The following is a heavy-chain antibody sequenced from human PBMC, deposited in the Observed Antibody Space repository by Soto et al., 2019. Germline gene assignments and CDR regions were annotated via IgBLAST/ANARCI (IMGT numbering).Heavy chain of an antibody. Sequence: GGSLRLSCAASGFTFSTYGMHWVRQAPGKGLEWVAVIWYDGSNTYYADSVKGRLTNSRDNSKNTLFLQMNSLRPEDTAVYYCARIGGSYSYYYGMDVWGQGTSVTVSS. D-gene: IGHD1-26*01. V-gene: IGHV3-33*01. CDR3: ARIGGSYSYYYGMDV. J-gene: IGHJ6*02. CDR2: IWYDGSNT. CDR1: GFTFSTYG.